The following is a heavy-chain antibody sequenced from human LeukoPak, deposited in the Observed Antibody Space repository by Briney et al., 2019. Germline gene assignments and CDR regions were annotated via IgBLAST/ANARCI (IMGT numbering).Heavy chain of an antibody. D-gene: IGHD6-6*01. Sequence: SQTLSLTCAISGDIVSSNSAAWNWIRQSPSRGLEWLVRTYYRSNLYNDYAVSVKNRITVNPDTSKTQFSLHLNSVTPEDTAVYYCARSILYCDYWGQGTLVTVSS. CDR3: ARSILYCDY. CDR2: TYYRSNLYN. V-gene: IGHV6-1*01. J-gene: IGHJ4*02. CDR1: GDIVSSNSAA.